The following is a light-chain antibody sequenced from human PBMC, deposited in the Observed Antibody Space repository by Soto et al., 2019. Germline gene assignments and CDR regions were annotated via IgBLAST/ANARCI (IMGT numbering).Light chain of an antibody. CDR3: AAWDDSLNDVV. CDR2: YDD. J-gene: IGLJ2*01. CDR1: SSNIGNNA. Sequence: QSVLTQPPSVSEAPRQRVTISCSGSSSNIGNNAVNWYQQLPGKAPKLLIYYDDLVPSGVSDRFSGSKSGTSASLAISGLQSEDEADYYCAAWDDSLNDVVFGGGTKVTVL. V-gene: IGLV1-36*01.